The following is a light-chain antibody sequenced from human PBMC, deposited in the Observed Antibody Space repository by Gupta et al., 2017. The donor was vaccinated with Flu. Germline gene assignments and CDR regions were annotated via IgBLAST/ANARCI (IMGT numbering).Light chain of an antibody. J-gene: IGKJ2*01. CDR2: KIS. Sequence: DIVMTQTPLSLPVTLGQPASISCRSSQSLGHRDGNTFLSWLNQRPGQPPRLLIYKISNRFAGVPDRFIGSGGGTDFTLKITSGEVEDVGVYYCRQSTHFPPHTFGQGTKLEIK. CDR1: QSLGHRDGNTF. CDR3: RQSTHFPPHT. V-gene: IGKV2-24*01.